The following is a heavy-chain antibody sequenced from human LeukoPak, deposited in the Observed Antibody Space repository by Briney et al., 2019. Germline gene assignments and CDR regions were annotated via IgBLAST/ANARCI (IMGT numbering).Heavy chain of an antibody. CDR1: GLTFSSYE. D-gene: IGHD2-2*01. J-gene: IGHJ4*02. CDR3: ARVRVGHCSNTSCQMAS. CDR2: ISTSGSTT. V-gene: IGHV3-48*03. Sequence: GGSLRLSCAASGLTFSSYEMNWVRQAPGKGLEWVSYISTSGSTTYYADSVKGRFTISRDNAKNSLYLQMNSLRAEDTAVYYCARVRVGHCSNTSCQMASRGQGTLVTVSS.